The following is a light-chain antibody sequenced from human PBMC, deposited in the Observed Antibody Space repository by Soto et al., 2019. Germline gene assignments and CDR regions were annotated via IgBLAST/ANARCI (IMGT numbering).Light chain of an antibody. CDR1: QSVGTN. J-gene: IGKJ5*01. CDR3: QQYNNWPLL. Sequence: EIIMTQSPATLSVSPGEGATLSCRASQSVGTNLAWYQQEPGQAPRLLIYGASTRATGIPARFSGSGSGTEFTLTISSLQSEDFAVYHCQQYNNWPLLFGQGTRLEIK. V-gene: IGKV3-15*01. CDR2: GAS.